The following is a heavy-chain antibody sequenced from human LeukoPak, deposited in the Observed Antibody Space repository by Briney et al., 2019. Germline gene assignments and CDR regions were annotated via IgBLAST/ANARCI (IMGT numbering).Heavy chain of an antibody. CDR1: GYSFTNYD. V-gene: IGHV1-8*03. CDR3: ARCDYDTTINPNWFDP. CDR2: MKPNSGDT. D-gene: IGHD3-22*01. Sequence: ASVNVSCTASGYSFTNYDINWVRQAPGQGLEWMGWMKPNSGDTGYAQKFQGRVTFSRNTSISTAYMELTNLRSEDTAVYYCARCDYDTTINPNWFDPWGQGTLVTVSS. J-gene: IGHJ5*02.